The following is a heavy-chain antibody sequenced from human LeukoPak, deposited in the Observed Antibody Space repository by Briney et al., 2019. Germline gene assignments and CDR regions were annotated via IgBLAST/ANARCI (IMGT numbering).Heavy chain of an antibody. J-gene: IGHJ4*02. CDR1: GYTLTELS. D-gene: IGHD5-24*01. Sequence: ASVKVSCKVSGYTLTELSMHWVRQAPGKGLEWMGGFGPEDGETIYAQKFQGRVTMTEDASTDTAYMELSSLRSEDTAVYYCATRAIRRDGYNYGRKFDYWGQGTLVTVSS. CDR2: FGPEDGET. V-gene: IGHV1-24*01. CDR3: ATRAIRRDGYNYGRKFDY.